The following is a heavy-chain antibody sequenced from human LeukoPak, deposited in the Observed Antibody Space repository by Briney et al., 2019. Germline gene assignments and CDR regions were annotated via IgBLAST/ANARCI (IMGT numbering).Heavy chain of an antibody. Sequence: GGSLRLSCAASGFTFSRYSMNWVRRAPGKGLEWVSSISSSSSYTYYADSVKGRFTISRDNAKNSLYLQMNSLRAEDTAVYYCTEQIAVAGGFDYWGQGTLVTVSS. D-gene: IGHD6-19*01. CDR3: TEQIAVAGGFDY. CDR2: ISSSSSYT. V-gene: IGHV3-21*01. J-gene: IGHJ4*02. CDR1: GFTFSRYS.